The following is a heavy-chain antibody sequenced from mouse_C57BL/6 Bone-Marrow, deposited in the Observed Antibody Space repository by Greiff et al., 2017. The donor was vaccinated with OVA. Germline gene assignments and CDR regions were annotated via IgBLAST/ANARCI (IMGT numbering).Heavy chain of an antibody. Sequence: EVMLVESGAELVRPGASVKLSCTASGFNIKDDYMHWVKQRPEQGLEWIGWIDPENGDTEYASKFQGKATITADTSSNTAYLQLSSLTSEDTAVYYCTPSTWVPWFAYWGQGTLVTVSA. J-gene: IGHJ3*01. V-gene: IGHV14-4*01. CDR3: TPSTWVPWFAY. CDR1: GFNIKDDY. CDR2: IDPENGDT.